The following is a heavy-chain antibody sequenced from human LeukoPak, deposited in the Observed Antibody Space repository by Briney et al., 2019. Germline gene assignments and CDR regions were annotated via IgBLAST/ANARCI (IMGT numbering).Heavy chain of an antibody. CDR2: ISGSGGST. Sequence: GGSLRLSCAASVFTFSSYAVSWVRQAPGKGLEWVSAISGSGGSTYYADSVKGRFTISRDNSKNTLYLQMNSLRAEDTAVYYCAKDQVSDYYDSSGRFDYWGQGTLVTVSS. V-gene: IGHV3-23*01. D-gene: IGHD3-22*01. J-gene: IGHJ4*02. CDR1: VFTFSSYA. CDR3: AKDQVSDYYDSSGRFDY.